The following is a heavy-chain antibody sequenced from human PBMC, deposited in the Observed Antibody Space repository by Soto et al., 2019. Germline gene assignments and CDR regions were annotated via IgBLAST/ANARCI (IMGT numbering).Heavy chain of an antibody. CDR2: IIPIFGTA. Sequence: SVKVSCKASGGTFSSYAISWVRQAPGQGLEWMGGIIPIFGTANYAQKFQGRVTITADESTSTAYMELSSLRSEDTALYYCARDSAPRISIAARPDPYYCYGMDVWGQGTTVTVSS. V-gene: IGHV1-69*13. J-gene: IGHJ6*02. CDR1: GGTFSSYA. D-gene: IGHD6-6*01. CDR3: ARDSAPRISIAARPDPYYCYGMDV.